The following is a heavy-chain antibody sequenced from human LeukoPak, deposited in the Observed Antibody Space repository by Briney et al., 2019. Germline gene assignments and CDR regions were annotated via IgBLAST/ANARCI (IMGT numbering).Heavy chain of an antibody. Sequence: GGYLRLSCAASGFTFSSYKMNWVRQAPGKGLVWVSRLETDGSSTNYADSVKGRFTISRDNAKNTLYLQMNSLRAEDTAVYYCARDPSSLSGYFDFWGQGTLVTVSS. CDR1: GFTFSSYK. CDR2: LETDGSST. CDR3: ARDPSSLSGYFDF. D-gene: IGHD6-19*01. J-gene: IGHJ4*02. V-gene: IGHV3-74*01.